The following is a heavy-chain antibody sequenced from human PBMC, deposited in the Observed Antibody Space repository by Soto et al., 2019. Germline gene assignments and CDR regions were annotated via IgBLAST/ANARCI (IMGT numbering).Heavy chain of an antibody. CDR3: ARGVDYYDYSGYSTVGVYFDY. J-gene: IGHJ4*02. CDR1: GGSFGSSG. V-gene: IGHV1-69*01. Sequence: QVQLVQSGAEVKKPGSSVKVSCKASGGSFGSSGISWVRQAPGQGLEWLGGIIPIFVTSHYAQKFQGRVTITAGESTNTAYMELSSLRSEDTAVYYCARGVDYYDYSGYSTVGVYFDYWGLGTLVTVSS. D-gene: IGHD3-22*01. CDR2: IIPIFVTS.